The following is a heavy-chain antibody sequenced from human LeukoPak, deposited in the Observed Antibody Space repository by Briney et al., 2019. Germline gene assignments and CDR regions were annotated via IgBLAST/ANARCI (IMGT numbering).Heavy chain of an antibody. J-gene: IGHJ4*02. CDR2: ITSSGAYI. CDR3: ASWAGAADGFSGPFDY. D-gene: IGHD6-13*01. CDR1: GFTFNYYN. Sequence: PGGSLRLSCAASGFTFNYYNMNWVRQAPGKALEWVSSITSSGAYIFYADSVRGRFTISRDNAKNSLYLQMNSLRAEDTAIYYCASWAGAADGFSGPFDYWGQGTLVTVSS. V-gene: IGHV3-21*01.